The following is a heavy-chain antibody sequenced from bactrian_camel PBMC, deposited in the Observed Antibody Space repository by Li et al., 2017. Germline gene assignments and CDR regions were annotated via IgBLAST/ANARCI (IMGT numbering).Heavy chain of an antibody. CDR3: AAGLGSTYGGGCTVTRY. Sequence: VQLVESGGGLVQPGGSLTLSCAASGYIVGTYYMAWFRQAPGKERERVAHMTRDSPGRVGTVTYADSVKGRFTISRDSAANSLYLHMDNLRPEDTAMYYCAAGLGSTYGGGCTVTRYWGQGTQVTVS. D-gene: IGHD6*01. V-gene: IGHV3S53*01. J-gene: IGHJ4*01. CDR1: GYIVGTYY. CDR2: MTRDSPGRVGTV.